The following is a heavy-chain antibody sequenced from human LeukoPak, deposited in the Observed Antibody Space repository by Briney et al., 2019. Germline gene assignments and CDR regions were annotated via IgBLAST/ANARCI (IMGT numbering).Heavy chain of an antibody. V-gene: IGHV3-7*01. CDR2: IKQDGSEK. D-gene: IGHD1-26*01. CDR1: GFTVSSNY. CDR3: ARDRIVGATQFDY. J-gene: IGHJ4*02. Sequence: GGSLRLSCAASGFTVSSNYMSWVRQAPGKGLEWVANIKQDGSEKYYVDSVKGRFTISRDNAKNSLYLQMNSLRAEDTAVYYCARDRIVGATQFDYWGQGTLVTVSS.